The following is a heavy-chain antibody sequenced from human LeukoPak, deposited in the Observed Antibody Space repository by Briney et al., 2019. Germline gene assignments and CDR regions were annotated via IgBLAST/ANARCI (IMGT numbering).Heavy chain of an antibody. J-gene: IGHJ4*02. CDR3: ARAMNILSQQLPLDY. CDR2: INPSGGST. D-gene: IGHD6-13*01. Sequence: ASVKVSCKASGYTFTSYYMHWVRQAPGQGLEWMGIINPSGGSTSYAQKFQGRVTITADESTSTAYMELSSLRSEDTAVYYCARAMNILSQQLPLDYWGQGTLVTVSS. CDR1: GYTFTSYY. V-gene: IGHV1-46*01.